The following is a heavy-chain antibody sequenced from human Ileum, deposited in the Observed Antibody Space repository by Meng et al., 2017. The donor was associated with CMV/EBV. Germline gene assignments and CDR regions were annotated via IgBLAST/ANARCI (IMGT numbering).Heavy chain of an antibody. D-gene: IGHD3-3*01. CDR2: ISSSSSYI. J-gene: IGHJ6*02. V-gene: IGHV3-21*01. Sequence: MNWVRQAPGKGLEWVSSISSSSSYIYYADSVKGRFTISRDNAKNSLYLQMNSLRAEDTAVYYCARDRVPYYDFWSGYQSPSYGMDVWGQGTTVTVSS. CDR3: ARDRVPYYDFWSGYQSPSYGMDV.